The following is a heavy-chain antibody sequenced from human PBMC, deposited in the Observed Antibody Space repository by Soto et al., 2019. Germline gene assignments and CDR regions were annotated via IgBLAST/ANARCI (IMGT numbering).Heavy chain of an antibody. J-gene: IGHJ6*02. V-gene: IGHV4-34*01. CDR1: GWSFSGYY. CDR3: ARDKIFRGYNSRYYYYYGMDV. Sequence: SETLSLTCAVYGWSFSGYYWSWIRQPPGKGLEWIGEINHSGSTNYNPSLKSRVTISVDTSKNQFSLKLSSVTAADTAVYYCARDKIFRGYNSRYYYYYGMDVWGQGTTVTVSS. CDR2: INHSGST. D-gene: IGHD1-1*01.